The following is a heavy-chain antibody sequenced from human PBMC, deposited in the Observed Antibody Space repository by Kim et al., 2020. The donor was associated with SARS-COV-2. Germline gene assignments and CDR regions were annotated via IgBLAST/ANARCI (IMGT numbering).Heavy chain of an antibody. Sequence: SVKGRVTISRENAKNSLDLQMNSLRAGDTAVYYCARGLGGAAAGEYYLDYWGQGTLVTVSS. D-gene: IGHD6-13*01. V-gene: IGHV3-13*01. J-gene: IGHJ4*02. CDR3: ARGLGGAAAGEYYLDY.